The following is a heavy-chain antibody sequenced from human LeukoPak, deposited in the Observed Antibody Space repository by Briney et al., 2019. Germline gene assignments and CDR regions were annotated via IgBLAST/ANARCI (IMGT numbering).Heavy chain of an antibody. CDR1: GFTFSTYA. CDR3: AKRSGDSYYLDS. Sequence: GGSLRLSCAASGFTFSTYAMSWVRQAPGKGLEWVSAISGSGGSTYYADSVKGRFTISRDTSKSTLYLQMNSLRAEDTAVYYCAKRSGDSYYLDSWGQGTLVTVSS. CDR2: ISGSGGST. D-gene: IGHD2-15*01. J-gene: IGHJ4*02. V-gene: IGHV3-23*01.